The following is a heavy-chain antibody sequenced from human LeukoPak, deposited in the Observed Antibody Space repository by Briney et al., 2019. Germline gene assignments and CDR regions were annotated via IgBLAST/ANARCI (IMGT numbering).Heavy chain of an antibody. D-gene: IGHD2-21*01. V-gene: IGHV3-30*02. CDR2: IRYDGSNK. J-gene: IGHJ5*02. Sequence: GGSLRLSCAASGFTFSSYGMHWVRQAPGKGLEWVAFIRYDGSNKYYADSVKGRFTISRDNSKNTLYLQMNSLRAEDTAVYYCAKARRGDRNWFDPWGQGTLVTVSS. CDR3: AKARRGDRNWFDP. CDR1: GFTFSSYG.